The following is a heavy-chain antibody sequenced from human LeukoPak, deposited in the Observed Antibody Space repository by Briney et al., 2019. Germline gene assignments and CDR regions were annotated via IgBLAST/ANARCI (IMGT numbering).Heavy chain of an antibody. CDR1: GFTFSSYA. CDR3: AKRLGDPRAFDY. D-gene: IGHD2-21*02. J-gene: IGHJ4*02. V-gene: IGHV3-23*01. Sequence: PGGSLRLSCAASGFTFSSYAMSWVRQAPGKGLEWVSAISGSGGSTYYADSVKGRFTISRDNSKNTLYPQMNSLRAEDTAVYYCAKRLGDPRAFDYWGQGTLVTVSS. CDR2: ISGSGGST.